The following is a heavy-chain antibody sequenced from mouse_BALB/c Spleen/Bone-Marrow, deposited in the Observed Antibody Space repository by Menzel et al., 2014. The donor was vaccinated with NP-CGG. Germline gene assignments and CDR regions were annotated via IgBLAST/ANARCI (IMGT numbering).Heavy chain of an antibody. CDR3: ARGGFDY. CDR2: IWSDGST. V-gene: IGHV2-6*03. CDR1: GSSLTSYG. J-gene: IGHJ2*01. Sequence: QVQLQQPGPGLVAPSQSLSITCTLSGSSLTSYGVHWVRRPPGKGLEWXVVIWSDGSTTYNSALRSRLSISKDNSKSQVFLKMNSLQTDDTAMYYCARGGFDYWGQGTTLTVSS.